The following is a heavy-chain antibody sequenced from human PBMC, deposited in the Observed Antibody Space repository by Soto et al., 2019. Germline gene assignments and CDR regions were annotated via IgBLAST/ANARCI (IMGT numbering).Heavy chain of an antibody. D-gene: IGHD3-10*01. CDR3: ARYDGGSGIYYYYYGLDV. CDR2: INTGNGNT. CDR1: GYTFTSYA. J-gene: IGHJ6*02. Sequence: EASVKVSCKTSGYTFTSYAIHCVRQAPGQRLEWMGWINTGNGNTKYSQKFQGRVTITRDTSASTAYMELGSLRSEDTAVYYCARYDGGSGIYYYYYGLDVWGQGTTVTVSS. V-gene: IGHV1-3*04.